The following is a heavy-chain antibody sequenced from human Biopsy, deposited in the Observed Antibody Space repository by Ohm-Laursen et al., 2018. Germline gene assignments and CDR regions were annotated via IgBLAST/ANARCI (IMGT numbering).Heavy chain of an antibody. CDR2: FFSSGTT. V-gene: IGHV4-4*07. CDR1: GGSMDRYF. J-gene: IGHJ5*02. D-gene: IGHD1-7*01. CDR3: ARGGGMNYFDP. Sequence: TLSLTCSVSGGSMDRYFWSWIRQPVGQGLEWIGHFFSSGTTNYNPSLNSRVTLSVDMSKNQFSLKMTPMTAADTGFYFCARGGGMNYFDPWGQGILVSVSS.